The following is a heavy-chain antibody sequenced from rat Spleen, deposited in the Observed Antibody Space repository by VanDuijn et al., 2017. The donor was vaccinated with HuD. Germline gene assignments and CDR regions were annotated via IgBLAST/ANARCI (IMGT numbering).Heavy chain of an antibody. CDR3: TTDLGAAISYWYFDF. Sequence: EVQLVESGGGLVQPGRSMKLSCAASGFTFSNYDMAWVRQAPTKGLEWVASISYDGSSTYYRDSVKGRFTISRDNAKSTLYLQMDSLRSEDTATYYCTTDLGAAISYWYFDFWGPGTMVTVSS. V-gene: IGHV5-20*01. J-gene: IGHJ1*01. CDR2: ISYDGSST. D-gene: IGHD1-2*01. CDR1: GFTFSNYD.